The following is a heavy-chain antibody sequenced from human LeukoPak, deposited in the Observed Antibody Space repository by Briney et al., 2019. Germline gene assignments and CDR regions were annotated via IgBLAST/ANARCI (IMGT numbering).Heavy chain of an antibody. CDR1: GGSFSGYY. V-gene: IGHV4-34*01. CDR3: ARTGRWNYNSY. J-gene: IGHJ4*02. Sequence: PSETPSLTCAVYGGSFSGYYWSWIRQPPGKGLEWIGEINHSGSTNYNPSLKSRVTISVDTSKNQFSLKLSSVTAADTAVYYCARTGRWNYNSYWGQGTLVTVSS. CDR2: INHSGST. D-gene: IGHD1-7*01.